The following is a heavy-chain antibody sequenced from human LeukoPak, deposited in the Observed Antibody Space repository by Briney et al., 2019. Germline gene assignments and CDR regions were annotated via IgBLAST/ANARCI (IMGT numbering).Heavy chain of an antibody. Sequence: SETLSLTCTVSGGSISSYYWSWIRQPPGKRLEWIGHIYYSGSTNYNPSLKSRVTISVDTSKNQFSLKLSSVTAADTAVYYCSRSYYFDYWGQGTLVTVSS. CDR3: SRSYYFDY. J-gene: IGHJ4*02. CDR1: GGSISSYY. V-gene: IGHV4-59*08. D-gene: IGHD1-26*01. CDR2: IYYSGST.